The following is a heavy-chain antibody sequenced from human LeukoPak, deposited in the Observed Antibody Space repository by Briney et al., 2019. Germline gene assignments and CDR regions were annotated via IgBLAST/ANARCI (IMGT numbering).Heavy chain of an antibody. CDR1: GYTFTGYY. D-gene: IGHD5/OR15-5a*01. CDR2: MNPNSGNT. Sequence: ASVKVSCKASGYTFTGYYMHWVRQATGQGLEWMGWMNPNSGNTGYAQKFQGRVTITRNTSISTAYMELSSLRSEDTAVYYCARVISTYYYYYMDVWGKGTTVTVSS. V-gene: IGHV1-8*03. J-gene: IGHJ6*03. CDR3: ARVISTYYYYYMDV.